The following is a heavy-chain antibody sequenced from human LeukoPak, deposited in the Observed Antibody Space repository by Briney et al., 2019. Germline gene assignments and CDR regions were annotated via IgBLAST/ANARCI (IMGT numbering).Heavy chain of an antibody. CDR1: GFTFSSYA. Sequence: PGRSLRLSCAASGFTFSSYAMHWVRQAPGKGLEWVAVISYDGSNKYYADSVKGRFTISRDNSKNTLYLQMNSLRAEDTAVYYCARGRAYYGSGIDTDYWGQGTLVTVSS. D-gene: IGHD3-10*01. V-gene: IGHV3-30-3*01. J-gene: IGHJ4*02. CDR2: ISYDGSNK. CDR3: ARGRAYYGSGIDTDY.